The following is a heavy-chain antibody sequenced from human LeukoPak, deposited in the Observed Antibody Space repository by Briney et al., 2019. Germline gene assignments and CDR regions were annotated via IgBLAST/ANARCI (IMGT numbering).Heavy chain of an antibody. J-gene: IGHJ4*02. CDR3: ARANN. Sequence: GGSLRLSCAASGFMFSGYWMSWVRQAPGKGPEWVANIKEDGSEEYYVDSVKGRFTISRDNSKSSLSLQMNSLRAEDTAVYYCARANNWGQGTLVSVSS. CDR1: GFMFSGYW. CDR2: IKEDGSEE. V-gene: IGHV3-7*04.